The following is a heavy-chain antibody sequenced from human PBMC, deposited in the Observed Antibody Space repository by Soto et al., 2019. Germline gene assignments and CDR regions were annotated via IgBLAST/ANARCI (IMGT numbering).Heavy chain of an antibody. CDR1: GFPLSARGVG. Sequence: QITLKESGPTLVKPTETLTLTCTVSGFPLSARGVGVGWIRQPPGKALEWLAVIYWNDDKRYSPSLKSRRTITKDTSKNQVVLTMTNTDPVDTAKCYCAHSPWGSAPDYWGQGTLVTVSS. CDR2: IYWNDDK. D-gene: IGHD3-16*01. CDR3: AHSPWGSAPDY. J-gene: IGHJ4*02. V-gene: IGHV2-5*01.